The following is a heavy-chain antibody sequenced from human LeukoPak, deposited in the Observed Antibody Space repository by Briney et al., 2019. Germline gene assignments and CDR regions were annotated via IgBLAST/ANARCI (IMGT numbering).Heavy chain of an antibody. J-gene: IGHJ3*02. Sequence: SETLSLTCTVSGGSISSSSYYWGWIRQPPGKGLEWIGSIYYSGSTYYNPSLKSRVTISVDTSKNQFSLKLSSVTAADTAVYYCARRERDYDSSGYPDAFDIWGQGTMVTVSS. V-gene: IGHV4-39*07. CDR3: ARRERDYDSSGYPDAFDI. D-gene: IGHD3-22*01. CDR2: IYYSGST. CDR1: GGSISSSSYY.